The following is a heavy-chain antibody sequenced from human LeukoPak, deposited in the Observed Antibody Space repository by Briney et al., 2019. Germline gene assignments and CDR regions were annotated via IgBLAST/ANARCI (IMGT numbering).Heavy chain of an antibody. V-gene: IGHV4-59*01. J-gene: IGHJ3*02. CDR1: GGSISSYY. CDR2: IYYSGST. D-gene: IGHD3-3*01. Sequence: NPSETLPLTCTVSGGSISSYYWSWIRQPPGKGLEWIGYIYYSGSTNYNPSLKSRVTISVDTSKNQFSLKLSSVTAADTAVYYCARHGSGSDAFDIWGQGTMVTVSS. CDR3: ARHGSGSDAFDI.